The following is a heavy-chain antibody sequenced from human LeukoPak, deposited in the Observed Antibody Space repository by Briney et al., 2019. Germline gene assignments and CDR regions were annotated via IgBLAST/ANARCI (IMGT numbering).Heavy chain of an antibody. Sequence: PGGSLRLSCAVSGFTFSTYAMSWVRQAPGKGLEWVSAISVSAGSTYYADSVKGRFTISRDNSKNTLYLQMNSLRAEDTAVYYCGLSVVVMDYFDYWGQGTLVTVSS. CDR2: ISVSAGST. CDR1: GFTFSTYA. J-gene: IGHJ4*02. CDR3: GLSVVVMDYFDY. D-gene: IGHD3-22*01. V-gene: IGHV3-23*01.